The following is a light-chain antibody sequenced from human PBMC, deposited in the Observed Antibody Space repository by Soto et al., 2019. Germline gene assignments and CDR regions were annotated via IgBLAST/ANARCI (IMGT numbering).Light chain of an antibody. CDR3: QQYGSSPQT. J-gene: IGKJ1*01. V-gene: IGKV3-20*01. CDR2: GAS. CDR1: QSVSSSY. Sequence: DILLTQSPGTLSLSPGERAALSCRASQSVSSSYLACYQQKTGKAPRLLIYGASNRATGIPERLSGSGSGTDFTITISRLENEDFEVYYCQQYGSSPQTFGQGTKVDIK.